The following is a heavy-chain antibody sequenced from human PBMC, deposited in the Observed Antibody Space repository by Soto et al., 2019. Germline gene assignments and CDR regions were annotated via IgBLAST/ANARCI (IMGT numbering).Heavy chain of an antibody. CDR1: GGSISSYY. V-gene: IGHV4-59*01. CDR2: IYYSGST. D-gene: IGHD4-4*01. CDR3: ARGPIMTTVTTHLDY. Sequence: SETLSLTCTVSGGSISSYYWSWIRQPPGKGPEWIGYIYYSGSTNYNPSLKSRVTTSVDTSKNQFSLKLSSVTAADTAVYYCARGPIMTTVTTHLDYWGQGTLVTVSS. J-gene: IGHJ4*02.